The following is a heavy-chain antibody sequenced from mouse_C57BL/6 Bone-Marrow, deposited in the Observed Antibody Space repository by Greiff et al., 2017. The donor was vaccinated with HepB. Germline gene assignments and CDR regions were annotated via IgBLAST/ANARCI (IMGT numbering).Heavy chain of an antibody. CDR2: ISYDGSN. V-gene: IGHV3-6*01. CDR3: ARAIHGGAMDY. J-gene: IGHJ4*01. Sequence: ESGPGLVKPSQSLSLTCSVTGYSITSGYYWNWIRQFPGNKLEWMGYISYDGSNNYNPSLKNRISITRDTSKNQFFLKLNSVTTEDTATYYCARAIHGGAMDYWGQGTSVTVSS. CDR1: GYSITSGYY.